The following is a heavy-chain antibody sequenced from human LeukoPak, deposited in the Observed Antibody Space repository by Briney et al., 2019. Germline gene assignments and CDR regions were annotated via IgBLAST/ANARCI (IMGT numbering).Heavy chain of an antibody. D-gene: IGHD3-3*01. CDR3: TRAYWIGFHFDS. CDR1: GGSISSGDYF. Sequence: PSETLSLTCSVSGGSISSGDYFWTWIRQPPGKGLEYIGYIYYSGTTYYNPSLKSRITMSVDMSANQSSLRLTSVSAADTAVYYCTRAYWIGFHFDSWGQGILVSVPS. CDR2: IYYSGTT. J-gene: IGHJ4*02. V-gene: IGHV4-30-4*01.